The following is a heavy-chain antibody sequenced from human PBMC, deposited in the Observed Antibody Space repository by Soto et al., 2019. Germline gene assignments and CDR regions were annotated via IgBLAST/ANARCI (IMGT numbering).Heavy chain of an antibody. D-gene: IGHD3-22*01. V-gene: IGHV1-46*01. CDR1: GYTFTSYY. Sequence: ASVKVSCKASGYTFTSYYMHWVRQAPGQGLEWMGIINPSGGSTSYAQKFQGRVTMTRDTSTSTVYMELSSLRSEDTAVYYCARDGKYYYDSSGQRPPDSNYYGMDVWGQGTTLTVSS. J-gene: IGHJ6*02. CDR2: INPSGGST. CDR3: ARDGKYYYDSSGQRPPDSNYYGMDV.